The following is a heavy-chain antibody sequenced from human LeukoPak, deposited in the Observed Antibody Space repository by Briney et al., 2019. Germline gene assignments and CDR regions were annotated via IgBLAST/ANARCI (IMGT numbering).Heavy chain of an antibody. Sequence: SSETLSLTCTVSGGSISSSSYYWGWIRQPPGKGLEWLGSIYYSGSTYYNPSLTSRVTISVDTSKNQFSLKLSSVTAADTAVYYCASYYFFPFDYWGQGTLVTVSS. CDR1: GGSISSSSYY. J-gene: IGHJ4*02. CDR2: IYYSGST. V-gene: IGHV4-39*01. CDR3: ASYYFFPFDY. D-gene: IGHD3-3*01.